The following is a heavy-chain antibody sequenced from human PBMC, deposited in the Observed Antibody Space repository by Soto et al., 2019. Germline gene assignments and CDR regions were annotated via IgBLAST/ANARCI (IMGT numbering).Heavy chain of an antibody. J-gene: IGHJ6*02. CDR1: GFTFSSYG. CDR3: AKERYGQLYLEDYGMDV. D-gene: IGHD3-16*01. Sequence: PGGSLRLSCVASGFTFSSYGIHWARQAPGRGLEWVAVISYDGSNKYYAASVKGRFTISRDNFKNTLYLQMNSLRAEDTAVYYCAKERYGQLYLEDYGMDVWGQGTTVTVSS. V-gene: IGHV3-30*18. CDR2: ISYDGSNK.